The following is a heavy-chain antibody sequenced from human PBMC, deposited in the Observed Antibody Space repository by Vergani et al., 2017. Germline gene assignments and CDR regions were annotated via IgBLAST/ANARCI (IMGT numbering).Heavy chain of an antibody. Sequence: QVQLQQWGAGVVKPSGTLSLTCAVFGESFSSFYWSWIRQPPGKGLEWIGEINNDGHTNYNPSLESRVTVSRDTAKNQFSLNLMSVTAADTAMYYCARLLPLYESSGYYHDFWGQGTLVIVSS. CDR2: INNDGHT. CDR3: ARLLPLYESSGYYHDF. J-gene: IGHJ4*02. V-gene: IGHV4-34*02. D-gene: IGHD3-22*01. CDR1: GESFSSFY.